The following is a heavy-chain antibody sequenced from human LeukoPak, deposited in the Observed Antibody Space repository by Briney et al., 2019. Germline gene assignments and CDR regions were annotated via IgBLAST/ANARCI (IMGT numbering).Heavy chain of an antibody. V-gene: IGHV3-7*01. D-gene: IGHD5-12*01. Sequence: GGSLRLSCAASGFTFSNSWMSWVRQAPGKGLEWVANIKPDGSEKYYVDSVKGRFTISRDNAKNSLYVQMNSLRAEDTAVYYCARDGYGFTDYWGQGALVTVSS. CDR1: GFTFSNSW. CDR3: ARDGYGFTDY. CDR2: IKPDGSEK. J-gene: IGHJ4*02.